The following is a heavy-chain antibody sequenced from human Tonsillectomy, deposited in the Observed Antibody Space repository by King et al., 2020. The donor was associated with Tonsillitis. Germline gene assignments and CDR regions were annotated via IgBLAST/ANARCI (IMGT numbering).Heavy chain of an antibody. D-gene: IGHD1-26*01. J-gene: IGHJ4*02. V-gene: IGHV1-2*02. Sequence: VQLVESGAEVKKPGASVKVSCKASGYTFTGYYMHWVRQAPGQGLEWMGWINPNNGGTNYAQKFQGRVTMTRDTSISTAYMELNRLRSDDTAVYFCASPAGWELLSCWGQGTLVTVSS. CDR3: ASPAGWELLSC. CDR1: GYTFTGYY. CDR2: INPNNGGT.